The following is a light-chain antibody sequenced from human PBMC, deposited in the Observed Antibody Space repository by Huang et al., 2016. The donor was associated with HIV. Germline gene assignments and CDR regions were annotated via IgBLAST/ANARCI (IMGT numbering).Light chain of an antibody. CDR2: HTS. J-gene: IGKJ1*01. V-gene: IGKV3-20*01. CDR1: QSLSGSY. Sequence: EIVLTQSPGTLSLSPGERATLSCRASQSLSGSYLAWYQQKPGQAPRLLIYHTSSWATGIPDRFSGSGSGTDFTLTISRLEAEDLAVYYCQQYDGSSWSFGQGTKVEIK. CDR3: QQYDGSSWS.